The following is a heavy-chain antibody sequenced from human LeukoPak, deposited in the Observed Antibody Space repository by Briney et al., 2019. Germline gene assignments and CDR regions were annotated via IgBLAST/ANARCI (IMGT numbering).Heavy chain of an antibody. CDR1: GPSISNTIYY. D-gene: IGHD6-19*01. CDR2: THYSGST. V-gene: IGHV4-39*07. Sequence: PSETLSLTCSVSGPSISNTIYYWAWVRQPPGKGLDWIGSTHYSGSTYYNPSLLSRVTISTDTSKNQFSLKLSSVTAADTAVYYCAGVTMAGNEKVYWGQGTLVTVSS. J-gene: IGHJ4*02. CDR3: AGVTMAGNEKVY.